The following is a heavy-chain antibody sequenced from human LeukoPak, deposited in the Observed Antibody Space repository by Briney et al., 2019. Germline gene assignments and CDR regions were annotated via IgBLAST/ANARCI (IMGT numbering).Heavy chain of an antibody. J-gene: IGHJ4*02. Sequence: GGSLRLSCAASGFALRSYSMKWVRQAPGKGLEWISYISSSLGSTYHADSVKGRYTISRDNAKNSLFLQMTSLRADDTAVYYCVRGKYYSGWDQGTLVTVSS. V-gene: IGHV3-48*04. CDR1: GFALRSYS. CDR2: ISSSLGST. D-gene: IGHD2/OR15-2a*01. CDR3: VRGKYYSG.